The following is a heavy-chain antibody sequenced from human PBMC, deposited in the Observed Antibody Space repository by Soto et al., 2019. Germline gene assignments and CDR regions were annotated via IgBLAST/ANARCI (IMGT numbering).Heavy chain of an antibody. D-gene: IGHD2-15*01. CDR2: IDTTGSTT. CDR1: EFSFSTYW. CDR3: ASVSAAQYYYGMDA. Sequence: VQLVESGGGLVQPGGSLRLSCVASEFSFSTYWMHWVRQAPGTGLMWVARIDTTGSTTTYADSVQGRFTISRDNAKNTMYLQMNSVRDEDTAIYFCASVSAAQYYYGMDAWGQGTKVTVS. V-gene: IGHV3-74*01. J-gene: IGHJ6*02.